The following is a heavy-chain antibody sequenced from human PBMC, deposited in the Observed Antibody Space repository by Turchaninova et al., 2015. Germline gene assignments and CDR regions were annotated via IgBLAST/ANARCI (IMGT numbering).Heavy chain of an antibody. V-gene: IGHV2-5*02. J-gene: IGHJ4*02. CDR2: IYWDDDK. Sequence: QIPLKESGPALVNPTPTLPVTCTFSDFSLSSPRVGVGWIRQPPGKALEWLALIYWDDDKRYSPSLKNRVTITKDTSKNQVVLTMTNIDPVDTATYYCTHMRITAAASYFDYWGQGTLVTVSS. D-gene: IGHD6-13*01. CDR3: THMRITAAASYFDY. CDR1: DFSLSSPRVG.